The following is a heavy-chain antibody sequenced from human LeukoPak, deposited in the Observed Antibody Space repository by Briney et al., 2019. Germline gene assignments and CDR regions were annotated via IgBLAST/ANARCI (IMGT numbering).Heavy chain of an antibody. V-gene: IGHV4-59*08. J-gene: IGHJ4*02. D-gene: IGHD1-14*01. CDR1: GGSVSSYY. Sequence: SETLSLTCSVSGGSVSSYYWSWIRQSPGKGLEWIGYIHNSGRTNYNPSLKSRVTGFVDTSKNQVTLRLSSVTAADTAVYYCARHGTISSESYFDYWGQGALVTVSP. CDR3: ARHGTISSESYFDY. CDR2: IHNSGRT.